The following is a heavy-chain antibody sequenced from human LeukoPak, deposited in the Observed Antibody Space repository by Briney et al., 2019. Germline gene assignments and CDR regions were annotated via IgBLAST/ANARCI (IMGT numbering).Heavy chain of an antibody. J-gene: IGHJ4*02. CDR3: ATPTLGTIGEYLFDY. D-gene: IGHD1-14*01. CDR2: IYPGDSDA. CDR1: GYSLTTYW. Sequence: GESLKISFKGSGYSLTTYWIGWVRQLPGKGLEWMGIIYPGDSDARYSPSFQGRVTISADKSISTAYLQWSTLKASDTAVYYCATPTLGTIGEYLFDYWGQGTLVTVSS. V-gene: IGHV5-51*01.